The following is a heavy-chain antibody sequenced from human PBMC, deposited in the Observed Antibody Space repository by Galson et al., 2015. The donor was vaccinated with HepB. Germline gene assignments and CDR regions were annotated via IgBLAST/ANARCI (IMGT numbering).Heavy chain of an antibody. D-gene: IGHD3/OR15-3a*01. Sequence: SVKVSCKASGYTFTSYAMHWVRQAPGQRLEWMGWINAGNGNTKYSQKFQGRVTITRDTSASTAYMELSSLRSEDTAVYYCARVIIFPFIWFDPWGQGTLVTVSS. CDR3: ARVIIFPFIWFDP. V-gene: IGHV1-3*01. CDR2: INAGNGNT. J-gene: IGHJ5*02. CDR1: GYTFTSYA.